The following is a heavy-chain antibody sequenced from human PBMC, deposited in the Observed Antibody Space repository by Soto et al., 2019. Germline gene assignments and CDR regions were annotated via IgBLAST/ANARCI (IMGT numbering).Heavy chain of an antibody. Sequence: QVQLVQSGAEVKKPGSSVKVSCKASGGTFSSYTISWVRQAPGQGLEWMGRIIPILGIANYAQKFQGRVTITADKSTSTAYMELSSLRSEDTAVYYCARGQGYCSSTRCRYGMDVWGQGTTVTVSS. CDR1: GGTFSSYT. CDR2: IIPILGIA. J-gene: IGHJ6*02. CDR3: ARGQGYCSSTRCRYGMDV. D-gene: IGHD2-2*01. V-gene: IGHV1-69*02.